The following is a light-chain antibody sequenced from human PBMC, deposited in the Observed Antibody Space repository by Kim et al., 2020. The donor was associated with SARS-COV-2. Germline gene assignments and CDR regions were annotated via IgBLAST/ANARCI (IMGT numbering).Light chain of an antibody. V-gene: IGKV3-20*01. Sequence: SPWERATLACRASQSVSSSYLAWYQQKPGQAPRLLIYGASSRATGIPDRFSGSGSGTDFTLTISRLEPEDFAVYYCQQYGSSPGTFGQGTKVDIK. CDR2: GAS. J-gene: IGKJ1*01. CDR3: QQYGSSPGT. CDR1: QSVSSSY.